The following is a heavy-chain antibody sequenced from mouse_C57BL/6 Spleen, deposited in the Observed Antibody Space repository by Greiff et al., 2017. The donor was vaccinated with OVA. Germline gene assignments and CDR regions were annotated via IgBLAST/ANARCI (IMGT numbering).Heavy chain of an antibody. J-gene: IGHJ1*03. D-gene: IGHD1-1*01. CDR1: GFTFSSYA. Sequence: VKLMESGDGLVKPGGYLKLSCAASGFTFSSYAMSWVRQTPEKRLEWVAYISSGGDYIYYADTVKGRFTISRDNARNTLYLQMSSLNSEDTAMYYCTRCYGSSPWYFDVWGTGTTVTVSS. V-gene: IGHV5-9-1*02. CDR2: ISSGGDYI. CDR3: TRCYGSSPWYFDV.